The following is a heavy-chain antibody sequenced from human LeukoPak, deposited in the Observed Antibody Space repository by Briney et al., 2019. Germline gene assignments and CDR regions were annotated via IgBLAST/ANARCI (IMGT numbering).Heavy chain of an antibody. CDR2: IKSDGSTT. CDR1: GFTFSSYW. CDR3: ARVVDTHFDY. Sequence: GGSLRLSCAASGFTFSSYWMHWVRQAPGKGLVWVSRIKSDGSTTTYADSVKGRFTISRDNAKNTLYLQMNSLRAEDTAVHYCARVVDTHFDYWGQGTLVTVSS. J-gene: IGHJ4*02. D-gene: IGHD5-18*01. V-gene: IGHV3-74*01.